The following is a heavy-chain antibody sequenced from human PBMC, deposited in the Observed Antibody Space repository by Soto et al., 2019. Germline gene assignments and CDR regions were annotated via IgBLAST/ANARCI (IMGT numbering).Heavy chain of an antibody. V-gene: IGHV3-23*01. CDR1: GFTFSSYA. D-gene: IGHD3-3*01. CDR2: ISDSGGST. CDR3: AQTQYIGYEFSLNLDS. Sequence: EVPLLESGGGLVQPGGSLRLSCAASGFTFSSYAMTWVRQAPGKGLEWVSGISDSGGSTYYADSVKGRFTFSRDNSKNTLYLQMNMLRADVTALYYCAQTQYIGYEFSLNLDSGGEGTLVTVSS. J-gene: IGHJ4*02.